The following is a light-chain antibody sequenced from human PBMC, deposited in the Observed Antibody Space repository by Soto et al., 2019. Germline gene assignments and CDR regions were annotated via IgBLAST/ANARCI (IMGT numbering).Light chain of an antibody. Sequence: AIQLTQSPSSLSASIGDRVTITCRASQGFSSALAWYQQKPGKAPKLLIYDASSLESGVPSRFSGSGSGTDFTLTISCLQPEDFATYYCQQFSTYPLTFGGGTKVDIK. V-gene: IGKV1-13*02. CDR2: DAS. CDR3: QQFSTYPLT. CDR1: QGFSSA. J-gene: IGKJ4*01.